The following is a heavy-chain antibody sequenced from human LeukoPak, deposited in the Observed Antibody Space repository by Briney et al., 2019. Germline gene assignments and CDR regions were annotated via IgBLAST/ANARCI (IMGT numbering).Heavy chain of an antibody. Sequence: SETLSLTCAVYGGSFSGYYWSWIRQPPGKGLEWIGEINHSGSTNYNPSLKSRVTISVDTSKHQFSLKLSSVTAADTAVYYCARDVWYYGSGSYYNGVYYYYGMDVWGQGTTVTVSS. J-gene: IGHJ6*02. CDR3: ARDVWYYGSGSYYNGVYYYYGMDV. V-gene: IGHV4-34*01. CDR1: GGSFSGYY. D-gene: IGHD3-10*01. CDR2: INHSGST.